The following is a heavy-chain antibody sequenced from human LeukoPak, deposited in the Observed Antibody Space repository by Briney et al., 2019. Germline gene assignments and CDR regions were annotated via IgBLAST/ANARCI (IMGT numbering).Heavy chain of an antibody. Sequence: GGSLRLSCAASGFTFDDYATHWVRQAPGKGLEWVSLISGDGGSTYYADSVKGRFTISRDNSKNSLYLQMNSLRTEDTALYYCAKALWFGELWDAVDVWGKGTTVTVSS. CDR2: ISGDGGST. V-gene: IGHV3-43*02. J-gene: IGHJ6*04. CDR1: GFTFDDYA. D-gene: IGHD3-10*01. CDR3: AKALWFGELWDAVDV.